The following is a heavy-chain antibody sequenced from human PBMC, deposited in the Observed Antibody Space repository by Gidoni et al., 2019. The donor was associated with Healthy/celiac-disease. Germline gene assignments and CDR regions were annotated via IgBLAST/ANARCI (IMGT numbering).Heavy chain of an antibody. CDR3: TTEEWELRNY. D-gene: IGHD1-26*01. Sequence: PVKGRFTISRDDSKNTLYLQMNSLKTEDTAVYYCTTEEWELRNYWGQGTLVTVSS. V-gene: IGHV3-15*01. J-gene: IGHJ4*02.